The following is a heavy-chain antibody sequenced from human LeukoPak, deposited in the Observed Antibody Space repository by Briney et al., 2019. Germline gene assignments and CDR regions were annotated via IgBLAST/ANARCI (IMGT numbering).Heavy chain of an antibody. D-gene: IGHD6-19*01. CDR3: AREGGSSGWYDAFHI. CDR2: INQDGSEK. Sequence: GRSLRLSCAASGFTFSSYAMHWVRQAPGKGLEWVASINQDGSEKYYVDSVKGRFTISRDNTKNLVYLQINSLRAEDTAVHYCAREGGSSGWYDAFHIWGQGTMVTVSS. V-gene: IGHV3-7*01. CDR1: GFTFSSYA. J-gene: IGHJ3*02.